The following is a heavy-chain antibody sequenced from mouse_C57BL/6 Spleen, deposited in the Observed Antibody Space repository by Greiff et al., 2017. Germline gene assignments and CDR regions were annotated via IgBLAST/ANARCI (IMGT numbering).Heavy chain of an antibody. J-gene: IGHJ1*03. V-gene: IGHV8-12*01. CDR1: GFSLSTSGMG. CDR3: ARSVIYYYGSSRYWYFDV. Sequence: QVTLKVSGPGILQSSQTLSLTCSFSGFSLSTSGMGVSWIRQPSGKGLEWLAHIYWDDDKRYTPSLKSRLTISKDTSRNQVFLKITSVDTADTATYDCARSVIYYYGSSRYWYFDVWGTGTTVTVSS. D-gene: IGHD1-1*01. CDR2: IYWDDDK.